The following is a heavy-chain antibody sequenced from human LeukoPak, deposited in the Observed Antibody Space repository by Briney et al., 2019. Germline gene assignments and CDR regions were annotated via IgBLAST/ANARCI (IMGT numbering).Heavy chain of an antibody. CDR3: ARELQLRV. D-gene: IGHD1-7*01. CDR1: GDSISTYY. J-gene: IGHJ4*02. V-gene: IGHV4-4*07. Sequence: PSETLSLTCIVSGDSISTYYWSWIRQSAGKGLEWIGRIYTSGGAKYSSSLKSRVTISVDETKNQVSLRLTSVTAADTAVYYCARELQLRVWGQGTLVTVSS. CDR2: IYTSGGA.